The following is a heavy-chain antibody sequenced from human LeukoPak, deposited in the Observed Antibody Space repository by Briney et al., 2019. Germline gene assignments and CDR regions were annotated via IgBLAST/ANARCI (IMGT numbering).Heavy chain of an antibody. J-gene: IGHJ4*02. CDR2: INPNSGGT. Sequence: ASVTVSCKASGYTFTGYYMHWVRQAPGQGLEWMGWINPNSGGTNYAQKFQGRVTMTRDTSISTAYMELSRLRSDDTAVYYCARAVAGTRWLQEWGQGTLVTVSS. CDR3: ARAVAGTRWLQE. CDR1: GYTFTGYY. D-gene: IGHD6-19*01. V-gene: IGHV1-2*02.